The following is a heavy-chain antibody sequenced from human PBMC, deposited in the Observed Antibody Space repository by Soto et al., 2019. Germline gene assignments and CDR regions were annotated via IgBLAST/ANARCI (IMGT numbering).Heavy chain of an antibody. V-gene: IGHV3-53*01. CDR2: IYSGGNP. CDR1: GFSVGGNY. Sequence: EERLVQSGGGLVQPGGSLRLSCAASGFSVGGNYMSWVRQAPGKGLELVSLIYSGGNPFYADSMKGRFTLSRDNSNNMLYLQMDSRRAEDTAVYYCAIGPNSVCWGQGTLVIVSS. D-gene: IGHD2-21*01. CDR3: AIGPNSVC. J-gene: IGHJ4*02.